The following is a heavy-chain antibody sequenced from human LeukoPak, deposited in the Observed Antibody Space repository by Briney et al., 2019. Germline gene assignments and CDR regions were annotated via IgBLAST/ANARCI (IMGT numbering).Heavy chain of an antibody. D-gene: IGHD3-10*01. V-gene: IGHV3-21*01. J-gene: IGHJ6*02. CDR3: ARSFYYGSGSYFTVGLHYYGTDV. Sequence: GGSLRLSCAASGFTFSSYSMNWVRQAPGKGLEWVSSISSSSSYIYYADSVKGRFTISRDNAKNSLYLQMNSLRAEDTAVYYCARSFYYGSGSYFTVGLHYYGTDVWGQGTTVTVSS. CDR2: ISSSSSYI. CDR1: GFTFSSYS.